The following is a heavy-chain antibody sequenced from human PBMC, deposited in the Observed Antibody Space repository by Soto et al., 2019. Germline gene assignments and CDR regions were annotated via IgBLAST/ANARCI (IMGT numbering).Heavy chain of an antibody. CDR2: ISWNSGSI. Sequence: EVQLVESGGGLVQPGRSLRLSCAASGFTFDDYAMHWVRQAPGKGLEWVSGISWNSGSIGYADSVKGRFTISRDNAKNSLYLQMNSLRAEDTALYYCAKDMSFFGSGSYYGDAFDIWGQGTMVTVSS. CDR3: AKDMSFFGSGSYYGDAFDI. D-gene: IGHD3-10*01. CDR1: GFTFDDYA. V-gene: IGHV3-9*01. J-gene: IGHJ3*02.